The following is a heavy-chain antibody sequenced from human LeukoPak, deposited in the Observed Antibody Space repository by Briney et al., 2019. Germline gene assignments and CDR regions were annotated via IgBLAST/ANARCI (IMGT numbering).Heavy chain of an antibody. D-gene: IGHD3-10*01. Sequence: GESLRLSCAASGFTSDDYAMHWVRQAPGKGLEWVSGISWNSGSIGYGDSVKGRFTISRDNAKNSLYLQMNSLRAEDTALYYCAKSYGSGSYSNYMDVWGKGTTVTISS. CDR2: ISWNSGSI. V-gene: IGHV3-9*02. CDR1: GFTSDDYA. CDR3: AKSYGSGSYSNYMDV. J-gene: IGHJ6*03.